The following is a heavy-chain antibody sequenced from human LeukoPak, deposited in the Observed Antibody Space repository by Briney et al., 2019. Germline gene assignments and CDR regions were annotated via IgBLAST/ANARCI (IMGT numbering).Heavy chain of an antibody. D-gene: IGHD3-9*01. CDR2: INPSGGST. Sequence: GASVKVSCKASGYTFTSYYMHWVRQAPGQGLEWMGIINPSGGSTSYAQKFQGRVTMTRDTSTSTVYMELSSLRSEDTAVYYCARDLSYILTGYPGYYYYYMDVWGKGTTVTISS. CDR3: ARDLSYILTGYPGYYYYYMDV. V-gene: IGHV1-46*01. CDR1: GYTFTSYY. J-gene: IGHJ6*03.